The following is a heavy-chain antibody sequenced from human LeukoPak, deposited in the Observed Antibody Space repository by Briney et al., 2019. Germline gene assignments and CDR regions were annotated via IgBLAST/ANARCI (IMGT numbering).Heavy chain of an antibody. V-gene: IGHV1-18*01. CDR1: GYTSTNYG. Sequence: ASVKVSCKASGYTSTNYGISWLRQAPGQGLEWMGWISAYNGDTKYAQNLQGRVTMTTDTSTSTAYMELRNLRSDDTAVYYCARDNPYYYLYWGQGTLVTVSS. J-gene: IGHJ4*02. CDR3: ARDNPYYYLY. D-gene: IGHD3-22*01. CDR2: ISAYNGDT.